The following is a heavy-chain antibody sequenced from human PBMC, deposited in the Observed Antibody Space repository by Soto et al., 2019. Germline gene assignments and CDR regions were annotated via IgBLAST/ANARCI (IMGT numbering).Heavy chain of an antibody. D-gene: IGHD1-26*01. CDR3: AKDISGRGSFYYYYGVDV. Sequence: HPGGSLRLSCTASGFTFDDYAMHWVRQAPGKGLEWVSGISWNSGAIGYVDSVKARFTISRDNAKNSLYLQMNSLRAEDTALYYCAKDISGRGSFYYYYGVDVCGQGTTVTVSS. CDR1: GFTFDDYA. J-gene: IGHJ6*02. V-gene: IGHV3-9*01. CDR2: ISWNSGAI.